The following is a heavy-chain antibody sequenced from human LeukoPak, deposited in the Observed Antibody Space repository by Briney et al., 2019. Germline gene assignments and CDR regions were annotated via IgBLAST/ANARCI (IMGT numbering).Heavy chain of an antibody. J-gene: IGHJ4*02. CDR2: INPSGGST. CDR1: GYTFTSYY. Sequence: GASVKVSCKASGYTFTSYYMHWVRQAPGQGLEWMGIINPSGGSTSYAQKFQGRVTMTRDMSTSTVYMELSSLRSEDTAVYYCARSYDGSYLGPHGSFDYWGQGTLVTVSS. V-gene: IGHV1-46*01. D-gene: IGHD1-26*01. CDR3: ARSYDGSYLGPHGSFDY.